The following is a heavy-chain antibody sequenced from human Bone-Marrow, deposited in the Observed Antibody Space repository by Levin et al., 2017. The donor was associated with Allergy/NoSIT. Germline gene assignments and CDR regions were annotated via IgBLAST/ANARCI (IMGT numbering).Heavy chain of an antibody. V-gene: IGHV3-74*01. CDR2: INGDGSST. Sequence: GGSLRLSCAASGFTFSSYWMHWVRQAPGKGLVWVSRINGDGSSTNYADSVKGRFTISRDNAKNTLYLQMNSLRSDDTALYYCARALIVGATSGGDYWGQGTLVTVSS. J-gene: IGHJ4*02. CDR1: GFTFSSYW. D-gene: IGHD1-26*01. CDR3: ARALIVGATSGGDY.